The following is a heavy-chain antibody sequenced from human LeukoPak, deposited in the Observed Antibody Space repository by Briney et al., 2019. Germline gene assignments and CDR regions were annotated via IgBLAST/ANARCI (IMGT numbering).Heavy chain of an antibody. CDR1: GSYW. Sequence: GGSLRLSCAASGSYWMRWVRQAPGKGLVWVSHINSDGSWTSYADSVKGRFTISKDNAKNTVYLQMNNLRAEDTAVYYCVSFYETYWGRGTLVTVSS. V-gene: IGHV3-74*01. D-gene: IGHD2/OR15-2a*01. CDR2: INSDGSWT. CDR3: VSFYETY. J-gene: IGHJ4*02.